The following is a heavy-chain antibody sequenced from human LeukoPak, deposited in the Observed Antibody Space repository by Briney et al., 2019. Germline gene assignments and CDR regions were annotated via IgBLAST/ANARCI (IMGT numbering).Heavy chain of an antibody. Sequence: KTSQTLSLTCTVSGGSISSSCYYWGWIRQPPGKGLEWFGSIYYSGSTYYNRTLKCPVTISVDTYKNQLSLKLSSVTAADTAVYYCARRNDQTDAFDIWGQGTMVTVSS. D-gene: IGHD1-1*01. V-gene: IGHV4-39*01. CDR2: IYYSGST. CDR1: GGSISSSCYY. CDR3: ARRNDQTDAFDI. J-gene: IGHJ3*02.